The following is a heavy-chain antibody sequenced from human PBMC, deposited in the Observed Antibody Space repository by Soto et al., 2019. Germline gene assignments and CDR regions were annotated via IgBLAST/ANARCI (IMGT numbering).Heavy chain of an antibody. CDR2: IIPIFGTA. D-gene: IGHD2-15*01. CDR3: ARGPNPGPQPPNCSGGSCYLGY. J-gene: IGHJ4*02. CDR1: GGTFSSYA. V-gene: IGHV1-69*13. Sequence: GASVKVSCKASGGTFSSYAISWVRQAPGQGLEWMGGIIPIFGTANYAQKFQGRVTITADESTSTAYMELSSLRSEDTAVYYCARGPNPGPQPPNCSGGSCYLGYWGQGTLVTVSS.